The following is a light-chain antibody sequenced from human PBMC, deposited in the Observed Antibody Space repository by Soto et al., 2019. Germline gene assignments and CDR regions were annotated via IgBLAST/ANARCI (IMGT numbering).Light chain of an antibody. V-gene: IGKV3-15*01. CDR2: GAS. CDR3: QQYNNWPRT. J-gene: IGKJ1*01. CDR1: QSVHNN. Sequence: EIVMTQYPATLSVSHGERATLSCRASQSVHNNLPWYPQKPGQAPRLPSCGASTRATGIPARFSGSGSGTEFTLTISSLQSEDFAVYYCQQYNNWPRTFGQGTKVDIK.